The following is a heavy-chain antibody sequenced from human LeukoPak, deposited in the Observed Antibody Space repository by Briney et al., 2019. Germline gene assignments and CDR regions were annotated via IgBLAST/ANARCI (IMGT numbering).Heavy chain of an antibody. J-gene: IGHJ4*02. D-gene: IGHD6-19*01. CDR1: GFSFSSFD. CDR2: ISNGGDRT. CDR3: AKDAPRSSGWFFLDY. Sequence: GGSLRLSCASSGFSFSSFDMTWVRQAPGKGLEWVSGISNGGDRTYYADPVKGRFTISRDNSKNTLSLQMNSLRADDTAVYYCAKDAPRSSGWFFLDYWGQGTLVTVSP. V-gene: IGHV3-23*01.